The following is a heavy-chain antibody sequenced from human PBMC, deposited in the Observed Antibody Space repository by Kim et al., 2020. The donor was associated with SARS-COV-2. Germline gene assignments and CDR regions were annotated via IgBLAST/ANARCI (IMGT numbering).Heavy chain of an antibody. D-gene: IGHD1-26*01. J-gene: IGHJ4*02. Sequence: GGSLRLSCAASGFTFSSYAMSWVRQAPGKGLEWVSAISGSGGSTYYADSVKGRFTISRDNSKNTLYLQMNSLRAEDTAVYYCAKVGSYLVKREYYFDYWGQGTLVTVSS. CDR3: AKVGSYLVKREYYFDY. CDR2: ISGSGGST. V-gene: IGHV3-23*01. CDR1: GFTFSSYA.